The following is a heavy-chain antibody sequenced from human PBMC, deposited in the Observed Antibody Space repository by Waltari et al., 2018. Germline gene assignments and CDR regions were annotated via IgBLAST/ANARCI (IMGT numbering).Heavy chain of an antibody. CDR2: VIPIFGTP. CDR3: AKREIGYAFDI. V-gene: IGHV1-69*12. J-gene: IGHJ3*02. D-gene: IGHD1-26*01. CDR1: GGTFGTYA. Sequence: QVQLVQSGAEVKQPGASVKVPCKASGGTFGTYAITWVRKAPGQGLEWMGGVIPIFGTPNYAPKFQGRVTVSADPSTSTAYLEVRRLISEDTAVYYCAKREIGYAFDIWGHGTMVTVSS.